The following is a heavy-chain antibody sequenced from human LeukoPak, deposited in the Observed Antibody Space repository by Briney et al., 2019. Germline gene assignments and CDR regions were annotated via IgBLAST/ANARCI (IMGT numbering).Heavy chain of an antibody. CDR2: IKSKSDGGTT. CDR3: TTGGRRGLFDY. V-gene: IGHV3-15*01. D-gene: IGHD1-1*01. J-gene: IGHJ4*02. CDR1: GFTFSDAW. Sequence: PGGSLRLSCAASGFTFSDAWMSWVRQAPGKGLEWVGRIKSKSDGGTTDYAAPVKGRFTISRDDSKNTLYLQMSSLKTEDTAVYFCTTGGRRGLFDYWGQGTLVTVSS.